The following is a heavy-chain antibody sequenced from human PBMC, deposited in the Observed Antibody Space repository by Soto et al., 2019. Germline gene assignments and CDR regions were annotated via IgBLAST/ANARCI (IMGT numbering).Heavy chain of an antibody. V-gene: IGHV3-30*18. CDR1: GFTFSTHG. J-gene: IGHJ4*02. Sequence: GGSLRLSCTASGFTFSTHGMSWVCQSPDKGLEWVAVISDDGKSQYYADSVLGRFTISRDNSRNTLSLQMDSLTTEDTAVYFCAKDVTQWLAHFDSWGQGTLVTVSS. D-gene: IGHD6-19*01. CDR2: ISDDGKSQ. CDR3: AKDVTQWLAHFDS.